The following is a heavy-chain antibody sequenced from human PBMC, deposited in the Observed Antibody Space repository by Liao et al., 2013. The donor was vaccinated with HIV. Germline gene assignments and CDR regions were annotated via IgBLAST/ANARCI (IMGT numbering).Heavy chain of an antibody. CDR2: INHTGST. D-gene: IGHD3-16*01. CDR3: ARGFRLRLGLIDY. J-gene: IGHJ4*02. V-gene: IGHV4-34*01. CDR1: GGSFSRYY. Sequence: QVQLQQWGAGLLKPSETLSLTCAVYGGSFSRYYWTWIRQPPGKGLEWIGEINHTGSTNCNPSLKSRVTISVDTSKNQFSLKLTSVTAADTAVYYCARGFRLRLGLIDYWGQGTLVTVSS.